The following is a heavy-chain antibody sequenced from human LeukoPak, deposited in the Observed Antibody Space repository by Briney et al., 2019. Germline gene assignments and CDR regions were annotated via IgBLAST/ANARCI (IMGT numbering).Heavy chain of an antibody. CDR2: ISGSGSGGRT. D-gene: IGHD6-19*01. V-gene: IGHV3-23*01. J-gene: IGHJ4*02. Sequence: GGSLRLSCAASEFTFSNYGMHWVRQAPGQGLEWVSSISGSGSGGRTYYADSVKGRFTISRDTSKNTLYLQMNSLRAEDTAVYFCAKEEWLGKMNFFDYWGQGTLVTVSS. CDR1: EFTFSNYG. CDR3: AKEEWLGKMNFFDY.